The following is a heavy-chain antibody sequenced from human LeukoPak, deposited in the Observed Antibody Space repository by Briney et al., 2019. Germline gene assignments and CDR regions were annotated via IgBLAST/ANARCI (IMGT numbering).Heavy chain of an antibody. Sequence: SVKVSCKASGFTFANSAIQLVRQARGQRLEWIGWIVVGSGNTDYAQKFEDRIAITRDMSTRTVYMELSSLRSEDTAVYYCAADDLNIGYWGQGTLVTVSS. V-gene: IGHV1-58*02. J-gene: IGHJ4*02. D-gene: IGHD2/OR15-2a*01. CDR3: AADDLNIGY. CDR2: IVVGSGNT. CDR1: GFTFANSA.